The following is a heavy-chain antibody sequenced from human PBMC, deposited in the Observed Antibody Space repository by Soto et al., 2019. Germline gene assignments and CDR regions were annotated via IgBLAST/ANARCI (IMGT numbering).Heavy chain of an antibody. D-gene: IGHD3-22*01. Sequence: GGSLRLSCAASGVTFGDYAMGGFRQAPGKGLEWVGFIRSKAYGGTTEYAASVKGRFTISRDDSKSIAYLQMNSLKTEDTAVYYCTRGSLYDSSGYPYWGQGTLVTVSS. CDR3: TRGSLYDSSGYPY. V-gene: IGHV3-49*03. CDR1: GVTFGDYA. CDR2: IRSKAYGGTT. J-gene: IGHJ4*02.